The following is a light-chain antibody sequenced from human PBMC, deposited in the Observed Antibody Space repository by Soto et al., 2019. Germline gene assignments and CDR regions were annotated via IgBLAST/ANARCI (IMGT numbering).Light chain of an antibody. CDR2: GAA. CDR1: QSVKSLY. J-gene: IGKJ5*01. CDR3: QQRSNGPSLT. Sequence: EIVLTQSPGTLSRSRWERGSLSSRARQSVKSLYLAWYQQEPPQAPRLLIFGAAPRATGVPVRCSGSGSGTDFTLTISSRKAEHSAVYYCQQRSNGPSLTFGQGTPLEI. V-gene: IGKV3D-20*02.